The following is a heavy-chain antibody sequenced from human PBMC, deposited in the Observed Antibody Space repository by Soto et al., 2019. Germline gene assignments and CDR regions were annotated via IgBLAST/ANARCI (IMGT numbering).Heavy chain of an antibody. CDR3: ARDLSYYDFWGGPSGMDV. D-gene: IGHD3-3*01. Sequence: PSETLSLTCTVTGDSISSGSYYWGWIRQPPGKGLEWIGYIDYSGSTNNNPTLKSRVTMSVDTSKNHFSLKLTSVTAADTAVYYCARDLSYYDFWGGPSGMDVSGQGTTATVS. J-gene: IGHJ6*02. V-gene: IGHV4-61*03. CDR1: GDSISSGSYY. CDR2: IDYSGST.